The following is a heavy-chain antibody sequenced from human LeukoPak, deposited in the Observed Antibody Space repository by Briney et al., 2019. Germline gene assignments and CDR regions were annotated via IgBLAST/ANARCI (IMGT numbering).Heavy chain of an antibody. Sequence: ASLKVSCKTPEYFFTGHYINWVRQAPGQGLEWMGWINPNSGGTNYAQKFQGRVTMTRDTSISTAYMELSRLRSDDTAVYYCARDVSGYVPYYFDYWGQGTLVTVSS. V-gene: IGHV1-2*02. CDR2: INPNSGGT. CDR3: ARDVSGYVPYYFDY. CDR1: EYFFTGHY. J-gene: IGHJ4*02. D-gene: IGHD5-12*01.